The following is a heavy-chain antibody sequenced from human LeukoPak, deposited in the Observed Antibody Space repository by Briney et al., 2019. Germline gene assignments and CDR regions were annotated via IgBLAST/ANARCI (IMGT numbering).Heavy chain of an antibody. CDR1: GGSITSFY. V-gene: IGHV4-59*01. CDR2: IYYSGSA. CDR3: ARDFGSSWDNWFDP. Sequence: PSETLSLTCNVSGGSITSFYWGWVRQPPGKGLEWIGYIYYSGSANYNPSLKSRVTISVDTSKNQFSLKLSSVTSADTAVYYCARDFGSSWDNWFDPWGQGTLVTVSS. D-gene: IGHD6-13*01. J-gene: IGHJ5*02.